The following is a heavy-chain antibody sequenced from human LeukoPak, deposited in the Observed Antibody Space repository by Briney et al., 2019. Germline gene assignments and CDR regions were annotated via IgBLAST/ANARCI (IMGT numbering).Heavy chain of an antibody. D-gene: IGHD2-2*01. Sequence: ASVKVSSKASGYSFTNYAMNWVRQAPGQGLEWMGWINTDTGNPTYAQGFTGRFVFSLDTSVSTAYLQISSLKAEDTALYYCARNQYCSSTNCYGGRGALDFWGQGTLLTVSS. CDR1: GYSFTNYA. V-gene: IGHV7-4-1*02. CDR3: ARNQYCSSTNCYGGRGALDF. J-gene: IGHJ4*02. CDR2: INTDTGNP.